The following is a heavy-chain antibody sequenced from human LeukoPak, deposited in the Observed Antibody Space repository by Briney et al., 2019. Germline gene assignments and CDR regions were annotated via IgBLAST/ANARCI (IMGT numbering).Heavy chain of an antibody. V-gene: IGHV4-59*13. Sequence: ASETLSLTCTVSGGSISSYHWCWIRQSPGKGLEWVGYIYYSASTNYNPSLKSPVTISLDTSKNQFSLKLISVTAADTAVYYCARAYGGYSSSPYNWLDPWGQGTLVTVSS. CDR2: IYYSAST. CDR3: ARAYGGYSSSPYNWLDP. J-gene: IGHJ5*02. CDR1: GGSISSYH. D-gene: IGHD6-6*01.